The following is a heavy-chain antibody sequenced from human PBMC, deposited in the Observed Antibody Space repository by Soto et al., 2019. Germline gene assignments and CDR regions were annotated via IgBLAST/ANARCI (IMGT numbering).Heavy chain of an antibody. CDR1: GYTFTSYY. CDR2: INPSGGST. Sequence: GASVKVSCKASGYTFTSYYMHWVRQAPGQGLEWMGIINPSGGSTSYAQKFKGRDTMTRDTSTSTDYKELSSQRSKDTDVYYCERVEDSSGYYPGGFDYWGKGTLVTVSS. D-gene: IGHD3-22*01. J-gene: IGHJ4*02. V-gene: IGHV1-46*01. CDR3: ERVEDSSGYYPGGFDY.